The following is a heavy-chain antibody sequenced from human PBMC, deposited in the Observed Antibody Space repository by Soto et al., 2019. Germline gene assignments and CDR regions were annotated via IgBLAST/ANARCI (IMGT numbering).Heavy chain of an antibody. D-gene: IGHD3-16*01. CDR2: INHSGST. Sequence: SETLSLTCAVYGGSFSGYYWSWIRQPPGKGLEWIGEINHSGSTNYNPSLKSRVTISVDTSKNQFSLKLSSVTAADTAVYYCARWHGGRRPMDVWGKGTTVTVSS. J-gene: IGHJ6*03. CDR3: ARWHGGRRPMDV. V-gene: IGHV4-34*01. CDR1: GGSFSGYY.